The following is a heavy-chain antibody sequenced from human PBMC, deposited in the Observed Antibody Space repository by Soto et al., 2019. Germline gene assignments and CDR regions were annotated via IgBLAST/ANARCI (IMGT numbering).Heavy chain of an antibody. V-gene: IGHV4-31*03. J-gene: IGHJ4*02. Sequence: QVQLQESGPGLVKPSQTLSLTCTVSGGSISSGGYFWSWVRQHPGKGLEWIGNIYYSGRTKYNPSHKSRVTISIDTTKNQFSQNMSSVTAAHTAVYNCARCSKEENPKVGSWYYFDYWGQGTRVTVSS. D-gene: IGHD6-13*01. CDR1: GGSISSGGYF. CDR2: IYYSGRT. CDR3: ARCSKEENPKVGSWYYFDY.